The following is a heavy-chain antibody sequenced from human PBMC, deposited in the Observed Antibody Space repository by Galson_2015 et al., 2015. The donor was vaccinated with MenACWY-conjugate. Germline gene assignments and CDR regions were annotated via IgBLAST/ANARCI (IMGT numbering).Heavy chain of an antibody. D-gene: IGHD1-26*01. CDR3: ARHPPGGRGMDV. CDR2: IDPHNSNT. J-gene: IGHJ6*02. CDR1: GYSFTNYW. Sequence: QSGAEVKKPGESLKISCKGSGYSFTNYWIGWVRQMPGRGLEWMELIDPHNSNTRYSPSFQGQVTISADESISTAFLQWSSLKASDTAMYYCARHPPGGRGMDVWAEGPRSPSP. V-gene: IGHV5-51*01.